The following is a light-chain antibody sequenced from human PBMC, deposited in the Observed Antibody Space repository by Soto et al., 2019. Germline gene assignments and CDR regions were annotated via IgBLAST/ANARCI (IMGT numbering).Light chain of an antibody. J-gene: IGLJ2*01. Sequence: QSALTQPASVSGSPGQSITISCTGTSSDVGGYNYVSWYQQHPGKAPKLMIYDVSYRPSGVSNRFSGSKSGNTASLTISGLQSGDEADYYCNSYTSSTTRGVFGGGTKLTVL. CDR1: SSDVGGYNY. CDR3: NSYTSSTTRGV. CDR2: DVS. V-gene: IGLV2-14*03.